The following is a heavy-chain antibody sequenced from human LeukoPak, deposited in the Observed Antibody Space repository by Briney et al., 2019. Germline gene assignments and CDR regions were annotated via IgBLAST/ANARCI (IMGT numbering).Heavy chain of an antibody. D-gene: IGHD6-6*01. V-gene: IGHV3-23*01. CDR3: ARVQGLGGSSSSYYYYGMDV. CDR1: GFTFSSYA. CDR2: ISGSGGST. Sequence: QAGGSLRLSCAASGFTFSSYAMSWVRQAPGKGLEWVSAISGSGGSTNYADSVKGRFTISRDNAKNSLYLQMNSLRAEDTAVYYCARVQGLGGSSSSYYYYGMDVWGQGTTVTVSS. J-gene: IGHJ6*02.